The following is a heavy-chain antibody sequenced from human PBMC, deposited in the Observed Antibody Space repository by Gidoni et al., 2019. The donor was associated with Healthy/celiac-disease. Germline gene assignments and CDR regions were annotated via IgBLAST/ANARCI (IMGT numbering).Heavy chain of an antibody. V-gene: IGHV1-69*01. J-gene: IGHJ4*02. CDR3: ARVPHPENDYGDY. CDR1: GCTFSSYA. CDR2: IIPIFGTA. Sequence: QVQLLQSGAEVQKPGSSVKVSCKASGCTFSSYALSWVRQAPGQGLERMGGIIPIFGTANDAQKFQGRVTITADEATSTAYMELSSLRSEDTAVYYCARVPHPENDYGDYWGQGTLVTVSS.